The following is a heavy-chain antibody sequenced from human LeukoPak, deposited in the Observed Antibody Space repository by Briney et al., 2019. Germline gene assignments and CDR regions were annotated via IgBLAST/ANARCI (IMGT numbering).Heavy chain of an antibody. CDR3: ARVGYCGATSCYGGFAP. V-gene: IGHV1-2*02. Sequence: GASVKVSCTASGYTFTVYFIQWVRQAPGQGLEWMGWIDPDSGGTNYAQKFQGRVTMTRDTSITTAYLELSRLRSDDTAVYYCARVGYCGATSCYGGFAPWGQGTLVTVSS. CDR2: IDPDSGGT. D-gene: IGHD2-2*01. J-gene: IGHJ5*02. CDR1: GYTFTVYF.